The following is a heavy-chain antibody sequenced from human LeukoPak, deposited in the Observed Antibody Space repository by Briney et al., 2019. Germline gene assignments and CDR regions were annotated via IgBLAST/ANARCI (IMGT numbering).Heavy chain of an antibody. CDR3: ARLFGDYPFDP. CDR1: GYTFTSYY. Sequence: ASVKVSCKASGYTFTSYYMHWVRQAPGQGLEWMGVINPSGGSTSYAQKFQGRVTMTRDTSTSTVYMELSSLRSEDTAVYYCARLFGDYPFDPWGQGTLVTVSS. D-gene: IGHD4-17*01. J-gene: IGHJ5*02. V-gene: IGHV1-46*01. CDR2: INPSGGST.